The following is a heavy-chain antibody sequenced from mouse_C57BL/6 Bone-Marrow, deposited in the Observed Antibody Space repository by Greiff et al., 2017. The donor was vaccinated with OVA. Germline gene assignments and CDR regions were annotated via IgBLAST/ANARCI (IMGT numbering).Heavy chain of an antibody. CDR3: ARHEVSDYYAGDY. CDR2: FYPGGGSI. V-gene: IGHV1-62-2*01. D-gene: IGHD1-3*01. J-gene: IGHJ4*01. Sequence: VKLQQSGAGLVKPGASVKLSCKASGYTFPAYTIHWVKQRSGQGLEWIGWFYPGGGSIKYNEKFKDKAPLTAAKSSSPVSMELTSWTPGASAVYVCARHEVSDYYAGDYWGQGTSVTVSS. CDR1: GYTFPAYT.